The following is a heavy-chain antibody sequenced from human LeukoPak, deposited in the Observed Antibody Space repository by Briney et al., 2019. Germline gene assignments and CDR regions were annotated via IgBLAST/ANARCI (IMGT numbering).Heavy chain of an antibody. V-gene: IGHV3-48*03. Sequence: GGSLRLSCAASGFTFSSYEMNWVRQAPGKGLEWVSYISSSGSTIYYADSVKGRLTISRDNSNNTVYLQINSLRAEDTAKYFCAKELKNKYSYGDFDYWGQGTLVIVSS. CDR3: AKELKNKYSYGDFDY. D-gene: IGHD5-18*01. CDR2: ISSSGSTI. J-gene: IGHJ4*02. CDR1: GFTFSSYE.